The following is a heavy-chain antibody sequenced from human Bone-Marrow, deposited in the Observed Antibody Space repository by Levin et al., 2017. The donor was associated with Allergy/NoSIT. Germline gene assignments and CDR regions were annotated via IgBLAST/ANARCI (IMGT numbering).Heavy chain of an antibody. CDR2: ISYSATT. Sequence: PSETLSLTCTVSGDSVSNSYWSWIRQPPGKGLEWIGYISYSATTNYNPSLKSRVTMSVDTSKNQFSLKLTSVTAADTAVYYCAGGFCSGGRCYSGPDYWGQGTLVTVSS. D-gene: IGHD2-15*01. CDR1: GDSVSNSY. V-gene: IGHV4-59*02. J-gene: IGHJ4*02. CDR3: AGGFCSGGRCYSGPDY.